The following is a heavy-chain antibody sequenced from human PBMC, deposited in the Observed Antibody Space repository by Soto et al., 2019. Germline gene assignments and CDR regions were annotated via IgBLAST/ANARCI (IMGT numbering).Heavy chain of an antibody. J-gene: IGHJ3*02. CDR3: AKDPDEILTGYWSRGGAFDI. Sequence: EVQLLESGGCLVQPGGSLRLSCAASGFTFSSYAMSWVRQAPGKGLEWVSAISGSGGSTYYADSVKGRFTISRDISKNTLNQQMNSLRAKVTAVYYCAKDPDEILTGYWSRGGAFDIWGQGTMVTVSS. CDR1: GFTFSSYA. V-gene: IGHV3-23*01. D-gene: IGHD3-9*01. CDR2: ISGSGGST.